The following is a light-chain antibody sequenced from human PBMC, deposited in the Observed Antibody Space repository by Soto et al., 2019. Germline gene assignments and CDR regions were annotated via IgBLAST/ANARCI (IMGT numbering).Light chain of an antibody. CDR3: QSYDSSLSAHDV. Sequence: QSVLTQPPSVSGPPGQRVTISCTGSSSNIGAGHDVHWYQQLPGSAPKLLIYGSRNRPSGVPDRFSGSRSGTSASLAITGLQAEDEADYYCQSYDSSLSAHDVFGTGTKLTVL. CDR2: GSR. J-gene: IGLJ1*01. CDR1: SSNIGAGHD. V-gene: IGLV1-40*01.